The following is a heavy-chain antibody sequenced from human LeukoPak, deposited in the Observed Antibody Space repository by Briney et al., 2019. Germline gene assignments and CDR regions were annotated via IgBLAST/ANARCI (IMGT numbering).Heavy chain of an antibody. D-gene: IGHD3-10*01. CDR1: GFTFSSYW. Sequence: PGGSLRLSCAASGFTFSSYWMSWVRQAPGKGLEWVANIKQDGSEKYYVDSVKGRFTISRDNAKNSLYLQMNSLRAEDTAVYYCARQNYYGSGRRIYYYMDVWGKGTTVTVSS. V-gene: IGHV3-7*01. CDR2: IKQDGSEK. CDR3: ARQNYYGSGRRIYYYMDV. J-gene: IGHJ6*03.